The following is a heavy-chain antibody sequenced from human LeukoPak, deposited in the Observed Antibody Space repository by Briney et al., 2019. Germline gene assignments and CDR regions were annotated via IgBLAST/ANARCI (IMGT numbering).Heavy chain of an antibody. CDR2: ISSDGINK. CDR3: ARGGGCSSTSCYPYYFDY. J-gene: IGHJ4*02. Sequence: GGSLRLSCAASGFTFSSYAMHWVRQAPGKGLEWVAVISSDGINKYYADSVMGRFTISRDNSRNTLYLQMNSLRAEDTAVYYCARGGGCSSTSCYPYYFDYWGQGTLVTVSS. CDR1: GFTFSSYA. D-gene: IGHD2-2*01. V-gene: IGHV3-30-3*01.